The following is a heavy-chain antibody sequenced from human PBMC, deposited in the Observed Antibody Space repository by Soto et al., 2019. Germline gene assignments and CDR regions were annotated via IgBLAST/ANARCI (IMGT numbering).Heavy chain of an antibody. CDR3: ARGGGGSALGDP. D-gene: IGHD3-16*01. J-gene: IGHJ5*02. CDR1: CVSMRNSY. V-gene: IGHV4-4*07. CDR2: ISTSGNT. Sequence: PSETLSLTCSVSCVSMRNSYWTWIRQSAGKGLEWIGRISTSGNTNYNPSLNSRLTMSVDTSKNQVSLKLTSVTAADTAVYYCARGGGGSALGDPWGQGTLVTVSS.